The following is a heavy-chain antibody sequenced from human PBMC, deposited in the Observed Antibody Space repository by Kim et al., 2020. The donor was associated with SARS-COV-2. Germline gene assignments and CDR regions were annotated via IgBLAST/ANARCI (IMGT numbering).Heavy chain of an antibody. J-gene: IGHJ4*02. D-gene: IGHD5-18*01. CDR3: AKDSRGTYGYFEY. V-gene: IGHV3-23*01. CDR2: IGGGGGST. CDR1: GFTFSSYG. Sequence: GGSLRLSCAASGFTFSSYGMSWVLQAPGKGLEWVSSIGGGGGSTYYADSVKGRFIISRDNSKNTLCLQMNSLRAEDTAVYYCAKDSRGTYGYFEYWGQGNLVTVSS.